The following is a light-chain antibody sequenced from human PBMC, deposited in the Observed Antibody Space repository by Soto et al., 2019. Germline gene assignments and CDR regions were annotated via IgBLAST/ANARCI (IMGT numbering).Light chain of an antibody. J-gene: IGKJ2*01. CDR2: GAF. CDR1: QSVGTT. V-gene: IGKV3-15*01. CDR3: QEYSNWPVYT. Sequence: EVVLTQSPATLSVSPGEGVSLSCRASQSVGTTLAWYQQKPGQAPRLLIYGAFTRVTGIPARFSGSGSGTEFTLTISSLQAEDLAVYYCQEYSNWPVYTFAQGTKLEIK.